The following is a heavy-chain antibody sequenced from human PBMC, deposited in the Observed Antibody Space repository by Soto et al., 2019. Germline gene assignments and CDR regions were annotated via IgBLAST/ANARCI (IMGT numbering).Heavy chain of an antibody. CDR3: GRDHSVVAPVDH. CDR1: GFAFSDYY. CDR2: ISPTGTQA. Sequence: QVQLVESGGGLVKPGGSLRLSCVASGFAFSDYYMTWIRQAPGKGLEWISYISPTGTQAVYADSLRGRFTISRDNAKNSLYLQINNLRAEDTAVYYCGRDHSVVAPVDHRGQGTLVTVSS. D-gene: IGHD2-15*01. V-gene: IGHV3-11*06. J-gene: IGHJ4*02.